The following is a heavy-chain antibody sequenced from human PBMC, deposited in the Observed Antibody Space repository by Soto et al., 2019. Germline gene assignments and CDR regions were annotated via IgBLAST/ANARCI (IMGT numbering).Heavy chain of an antibody. Sequence: ETLSLTCTVSGGSFSSFYCDWIRQPPGQGLEWIGYVYYSGTTYYNPSLKSRVIISVDTSKNECSLSLTSVTAADTAVYYCARGGGRYCFHPWCQGLLVSVHS. CDR2: VYYSGTT. D-gene: IGHD3-16*01. CDR3: ARGGGRYCFHP. J-gene: IGHJ5*02. V-gene: IGHV4-59*01. CDR1: GGSFSSFY.